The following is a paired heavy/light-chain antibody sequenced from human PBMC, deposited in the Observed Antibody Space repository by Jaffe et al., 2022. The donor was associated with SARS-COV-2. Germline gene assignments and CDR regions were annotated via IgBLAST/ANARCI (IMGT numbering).Heavy chain of an antibody. Sequence: EVQLVESGGGVVQPGGSLRLSCAASGFTFDDYAMHWVRQAPGKGLEWVSLISGDGGSTYYADSVKGRFTISRDNSKNSLYLQMNSLRTEDTALYYCAKAGPPPIVATISRAYFYYYGMDVWGQGTTVTVSS. D-gene: IGHD5-12*01. CDR2: ISGDGGST. CDR1: GFTFDDYA. V-gene: IGHV3-43*02. J-gene: IGHJ6*02. CDR3: AKAGPPPIVATISRAYFYYYGMDV.
Light chain of an antibody. CDR3: SSYTSSSTSMV. Sequence: QSALTQPASVSGSPGQSITISCTGTSSDVGGYNYVSWYQQHPGKAPKLMIYEVSNRPSGVSNRFSGSKSGNTASLTISGLQAEDEADYYCSSYTSSSTSMVFGGGTKLTVL. CDR2: EVS. J-gene: IGLJ2*01. CDR1: SSDVGGYNY. V-gene: IGLV2-14*01.